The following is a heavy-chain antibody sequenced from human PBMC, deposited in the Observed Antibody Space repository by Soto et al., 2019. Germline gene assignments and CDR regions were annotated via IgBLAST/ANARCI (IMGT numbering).Heavy chain of an antibody. Sequence: QVQLVESGGGVVQPGRSLRLSCAASGFTFSSYGMHWVRQAPGKGLEWVAVIWYDGSNKYYADSVKGRFTISRDNSKNTLYLQMNSLRAEYTAVYYCARDRSDFWSGRDGMDVWGQGTTVTVSS. D-gene: IGHD3-3*01. V-gene: IGHV3-33*01. CDR3: ARDRSDFWSGRDGMDV. J-gene: IGHJ6*02. CDR1: GFTFSSYG. CDR2: IWYDGSNK.